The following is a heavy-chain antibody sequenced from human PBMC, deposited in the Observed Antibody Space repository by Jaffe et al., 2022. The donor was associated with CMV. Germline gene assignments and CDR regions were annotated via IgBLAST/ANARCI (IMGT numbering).Heavy chain of an antibody. D-gene: IGHD5-12*01. V-gene: IGHV3-48*03. Sequence: EVQLVESGGGLVQPGGSLRLSCAASGFTFSSYEMNWVRQAPGKGLEWVSYISSSGSTIYYADSVKGRFTISRDNAKNSLYLQMNSLRAEDTAVYYCARGNGEMATKRFDYWGQGTLVTVSS. CDR2: ISSSGSTI. J-gene: IGHJ4*02. CDR3: ARGNGEMATKRFDY. CDR1: GFTFSSYE.